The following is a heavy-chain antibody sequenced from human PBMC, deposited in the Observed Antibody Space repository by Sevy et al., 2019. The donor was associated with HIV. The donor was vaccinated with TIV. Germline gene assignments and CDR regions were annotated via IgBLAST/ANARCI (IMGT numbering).Heavy chain of an antibody. V-gene: IGHV3-48*03. Sequence: GGSLRLSCAASGFTFSSYEMNWVRQAPGKGLEWVSYISSSGSTIYYAGSVKSRFTISRDNAKNSLYLQMISLRAEDTAVYYCARDVYDFWSGYYTYYYYGMDVWGQGTTVTVSS. CDR3: ARDVYDFWSGYYTYYYYGMDV. CDR2: ISSSGSTI. CDR1: GFTFSSYE. J-gene: IGHJ6*02. D-gene: IGHD3-3*01.